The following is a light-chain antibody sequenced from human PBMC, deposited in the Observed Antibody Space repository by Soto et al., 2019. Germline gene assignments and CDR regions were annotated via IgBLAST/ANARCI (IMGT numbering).Light chain of an antibody. Sequence: IQMTQSPSSLSASVGDRVTITCRASQSISNSLNWYQQKRGKAPKLLIYVASTLQSGVPSRFRGSGSGTEFALTISSLQPEDFATYYCQQSYSTTWTFGQGTKVDIK. V-gene: IGKV1-39*01. CDR1: QSISNS. CDR2: VAS. CDR3: QQSYSTTWT. J-gene: IGKJ1*01.